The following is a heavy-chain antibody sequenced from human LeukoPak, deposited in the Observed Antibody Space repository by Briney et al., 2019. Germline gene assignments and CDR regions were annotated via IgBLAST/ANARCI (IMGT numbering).Heavy chain of an antibody. CDR3: AKVFYPAAGTGRVDFPFDY. CDR1: GFSFSSYR. V-gene: IGHV3-21*04. D-gene: IGHD6-13*01. CDR2: VSNSGDYI. J-gene: IGHJ4*02. Sequence: GGSLRLSCAASGFSFSSYRMNWVRQAPGKGLEWVSSVSNSGDYIHYADSVKGRFTISRDNSKTTLYLQMNSLRAEDTAVYYCAKVFYPAAGTGRVDFPFDYWGQGTLVTVSS.